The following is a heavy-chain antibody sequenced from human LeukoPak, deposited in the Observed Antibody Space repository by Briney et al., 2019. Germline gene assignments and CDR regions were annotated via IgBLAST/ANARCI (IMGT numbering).Heavy chain of an antibody. D-gene: IGHD3-10*01. J-gene: IGHJ5*02. CDR2: IYHSGNT. CDR1: GGSISSGDYS. Sequence: PSQTLSLTCAVSGGSISSGDYSWSWLRQPAGKGLEWIGYIYHSGNTYYNPSLKSRLTMSVDTFKDQFSLKLSSVTAADTAVYFCARGTTSSGKEFDPWGQGILVTVSS. V-gene: IGHV4-30-2*01. CDR3: ARGTTSSGKEFDP.